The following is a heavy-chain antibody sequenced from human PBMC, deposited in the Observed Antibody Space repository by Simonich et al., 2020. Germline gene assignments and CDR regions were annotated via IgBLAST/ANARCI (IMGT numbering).Heavy chain of an antibody. V-gene: IGHV3-74*01. CDR1: GFTFSSYC. D-gene: IGHD3-22*01. J-gene: IGHJ4*02. CDR3: ARDPPGDSSGYYNY. Sequence: EVQLVESGGGLVQPGGSLRLSCAASGFTFSSYCMHWVRQAPGKGRAGVSPINRDGSSTSYADAVKGRFTTSRDNAKNTLYLQMNSLRAEDTAVYYCARDPPGDSSGYYNYWGQGTLVTVSS. CDR2: INRDGSST.